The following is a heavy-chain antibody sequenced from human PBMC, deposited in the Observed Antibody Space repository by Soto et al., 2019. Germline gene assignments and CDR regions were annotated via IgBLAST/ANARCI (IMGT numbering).Heavy chain of an antibody. CDR3: ARGSGSYYDGSGYPDY. CDR2: IYYSGST. V-gene: IGHV4-30-4*01. Sequence: PSETLSLTCTVSGGSISSGDYYWSWIRQPPGKGLEWIGYIYYSGSTYYNPSLKSRVTISIDTSKNQFSLKLSSVTAADTAVYYCARGSGSYYDGSGYPDYWSQGTLVTVSS. D-gene: IGHD3-22*01. CDR1: GGSISSGDYY. J-gene: IGHJ4*02.